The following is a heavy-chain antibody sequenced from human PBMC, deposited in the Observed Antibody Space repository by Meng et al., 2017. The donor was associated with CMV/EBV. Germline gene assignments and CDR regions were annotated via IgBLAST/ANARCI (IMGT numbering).Heavy chain of an antibody. J-gene: IGHJ3*02. Sequence: ASVKVSCKASGYTFTSYYMHWVRQAPGQGLEWMGWINPNSGGTNYAQKFQGRVTMTRDTSISTAYMELSRLRSDDTAVYYCAREGRSGERGDAFDIWGQGTMVTVSS. D-gene: IGHD2-15*01. CDR1: GYTFTSYY. V-gene: IGHV1-2*02. CDR3: AREGRSGERGDAFDI. CDR2: INPNSGGT.